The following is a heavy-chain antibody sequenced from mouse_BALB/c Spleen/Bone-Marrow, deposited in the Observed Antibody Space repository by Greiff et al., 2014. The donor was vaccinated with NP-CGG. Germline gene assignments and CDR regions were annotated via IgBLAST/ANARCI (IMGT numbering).Heavy chain of an antibody. CDR1: GFNIEDSY. Sequence: VQLQQSGAEIVKPGASVKSSCTTSGFNIEDSYIYWMKQRPEQGLEWIGRIDPANGNTKYDPKFQGKATITVDTSSATAYLQLSSLTSEDTAVYYFARNYGSSLDYWGQGTTLTVSS. V-gene: IGHV14-3*02. CDR3: ARNYGSSLDY. J-gene: IGHJ2*01. D-gene: IGHD1-1*01. CDR2: IDPANGNT.